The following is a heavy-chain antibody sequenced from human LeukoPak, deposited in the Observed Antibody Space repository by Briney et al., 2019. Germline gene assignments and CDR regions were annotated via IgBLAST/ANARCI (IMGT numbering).Heavy chain of an antibody. V-gene: IGHV4-38-2*02. CDR3: ARADYSSTGGHDDYYMDV. D-gene: IGHD6-13*01. CDR1: GYSISSGYY. J-gene: IGHJ6*03. CDR2: IYHSGST. Sequence: SETLSLTCTVSGYSISSGYYWGWIRQPPGKGLEWIGSIYHSGSTYYNPSLKSRVTISVDTSKNQFSLKLRPVTAADAAGYYCARADYSSTGGHDDYYMDVWGKGTTVTVSS.